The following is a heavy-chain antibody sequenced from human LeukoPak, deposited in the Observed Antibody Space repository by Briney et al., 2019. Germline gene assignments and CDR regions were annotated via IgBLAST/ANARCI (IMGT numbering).Heavy chain of an antibody. V-gene: IGHV1-69*04. J-gene: IGHJ4*02. CDR2: IIPILGIA. Sequence: SVKVSCKASGGTFSSYAISWVRQAPGQGLEWMGRIIPILGIANYAQKFQGRVTITADESTSTAYMELSSLRSEDTAVYYCHLGYYDSSGYYGFDYWGQGTLVTVSS. CDR3: HLGYYDSSGYYGFDY. D-gene: IGHD3-22*01. CDR1: GGTFSSYA.